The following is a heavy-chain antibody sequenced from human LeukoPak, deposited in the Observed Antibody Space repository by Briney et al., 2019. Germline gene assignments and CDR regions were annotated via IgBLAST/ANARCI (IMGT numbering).Heavy chain of an antibody. D-gene: IGHD1-26*01. CDR3: AKDLMGSGSYFENFDY. CDR2: VSGSGSIT. J-gene: IGHJ4*02. Sequence: GGSLRLSCAGSGFTFSNYAMNWVRQAPGKGLEWVSGVSGSGSITYYADSVKGRFTISRDNAKNTLYLQMNSLRAEDTALYYCAKDLMGSGSYFENFDYWGQGTLVTVSS. CDR1: GFTFSNYA. V-gene: IGHV3-23*01.